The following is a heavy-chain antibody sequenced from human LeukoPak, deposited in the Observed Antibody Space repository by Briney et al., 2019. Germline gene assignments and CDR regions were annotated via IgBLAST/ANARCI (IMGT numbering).Heavy chain of an antibody. V-gene: IGHV1-69*13. J-gene: IGHJ4*02. CDR3: ARGALYSVSYKSYFDY. CDR1: GYTFTSYG. Sequence: SVKVSCKASGYTFTSYGISWVRQAPGHGLEWMGGIIPIFGPANYAQKFQGRVTIVADESTSTAYMELSSLRSEDTAVYYCARGALYSVSYKSYFDYWGQGTLVSVSS. CDR2: IIPIFGPA. D-gene: IGHD1-26*01.